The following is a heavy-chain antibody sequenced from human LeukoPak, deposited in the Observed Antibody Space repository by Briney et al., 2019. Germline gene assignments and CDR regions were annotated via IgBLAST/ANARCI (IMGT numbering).Heavy chain of an antibody. D-gene: IGHD6-19*01. Sequence: SETLSLTCTVSGGSISSYYWSWIRQPAGKGLEWIGRIYTSGSTNYNPSLKSRVTMSVDTSKNQFSLKLSSVTAADTAVYYCARGDSSGWSDAFDIWGQGTMVTVSS. CDR1: GGSISSYY. V-gene: IGHV4-4*07. CDR2: IYTSGST. J-gene: IGHJ3*02. CDR3: ARGDSSGWSDAFDI.